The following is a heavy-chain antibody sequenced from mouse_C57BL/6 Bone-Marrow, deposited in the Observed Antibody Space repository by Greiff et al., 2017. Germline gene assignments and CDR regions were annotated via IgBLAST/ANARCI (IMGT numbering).Heavy chain of an antibody. V-gene: IGHV1-81*01. CDR1: GYTFTSYG. CDR3: ARRGFRRFAY. J-gene: IGHJ3*01. D-gene: IGHD1-1*02. CDR2: ISPRSGNT. Sequence: QVQLQPSGAELARPGASVKLSCKASGYTFTSYGISWVKQRTGQGLEWIGEISPRSGNTYYNEKFKGKATLTADKSSSTAYMELRSLTSEDSAVYFCARRGFRRFAYWGQGTLVTVSA.